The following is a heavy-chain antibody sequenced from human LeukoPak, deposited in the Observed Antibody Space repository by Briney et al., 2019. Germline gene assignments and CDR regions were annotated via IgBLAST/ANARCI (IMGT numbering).Heavy chain of an antibody. Sequence: SETLSLTCTVSGYSISSGYYWGWIRQPPGKGLEWIGSIYHSGSTYYNPSLKSRVTISVDTSKNQFSLKLSSVTAADTAVYYCARDLKGTYYMDVWGKGATVTISS. CDR1: GYSISSGYY. V-gene: IGHV4-38-2*02. J-gene: IGHJ6*03. CDR3: ARDLKGTYYMDV. CDR2: IYHSGST.